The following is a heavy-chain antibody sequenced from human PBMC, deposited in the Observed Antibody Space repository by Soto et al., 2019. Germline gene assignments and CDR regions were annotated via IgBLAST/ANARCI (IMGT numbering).Heavy chain of an antibody. V-gene: IGHV5-10-1*01. D-gene: IGHD3-22*01. CDR2: IDPSDSYT. CDR1: GYIFTSYW. J-gene: IGHJ6*02. Sequence: GESLKISCNGSGYIFTSYWISWVRQMPGKGLAWMGRIDPSDSYTNYSPSFQGHVTISADKSISTAYLQWSSLKASDTAMYYCARHMGDYYDSSGYYYYYRMDVWGQGTTVTVSS. CDR3: ARHMGDYYDSSGYYYYYRMDV.